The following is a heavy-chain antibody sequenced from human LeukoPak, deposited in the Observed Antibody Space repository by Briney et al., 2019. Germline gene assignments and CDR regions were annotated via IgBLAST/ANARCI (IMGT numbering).Heavy chain of an antibody. Sequence: SETLSLTCAVYGGSFSGYYWSWIRQPPGKGLEWIGEINHSGSTNYNPSLKGRVTISVDTSKNHFSLKLSSVTAADTAVYYCARPDYDFWSGYDNWFDPWGQGTLVTVSS. D-gene: IGHD3-3*01. CDR2: INHSGST. V-gene: IGHV4-34*01. CDR3: ARPDYDFWSGYDNWFDP. CDR1: GGSFSGYY. J-gene: IGHJ5*02.